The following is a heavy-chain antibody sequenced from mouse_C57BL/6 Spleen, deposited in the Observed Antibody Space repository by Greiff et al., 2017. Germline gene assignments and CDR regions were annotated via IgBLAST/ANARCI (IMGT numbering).Heavy chain of an antibody. CDR1: GYTFTSYG. D-gene: IGHD3-3*01. CDR2: IYPRSGNT. J-gene: IGHJ4*01. Sequence: QVQLKQSGAELARPGASVKLSCKASGYTFTSYGISWVKQRTGQGLEWIGEIYPRSGNTYYNEKFKGKATLTADKSSSTAYMELRSLTSEDSAVYFCAREEGLGYAMDYWGQGTSVTVSS. CDR3: AREEGLGYAMDY. V-gene: IGHV1-81*01.